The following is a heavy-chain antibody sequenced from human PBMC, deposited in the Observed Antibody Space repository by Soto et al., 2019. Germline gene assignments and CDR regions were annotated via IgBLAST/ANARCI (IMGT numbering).Heavy chain of an antibody. V-gene: IGHV4-39*01. CDR2: IYYSGST. J-gene: IGHJ4*02. Sequence: SETLSPTCTVSGGSISSSSYYWGWIRQPPGKGLEWIGSIYYSGSTYYNPSLKSRVTISVDTSKNQFSLKLSSVTAADTAVYYCARLNPAYYFDYWGQGTLVTVSS. CDR3: ARLNPAYYFDY. CDR1: GGSISSSSYY. D-gene: IGHD2-2*01.